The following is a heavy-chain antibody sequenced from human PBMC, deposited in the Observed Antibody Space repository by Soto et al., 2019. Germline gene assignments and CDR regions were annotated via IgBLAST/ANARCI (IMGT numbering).Heavy chain of an antibody. V-gene: IGHV1-69*06. J-gene: IGHJ6*02. CDR3: ARVCYNFWSRYHYYGMDV. CDR1: GGTFSSYA. D-gene: IGHD3-3*01. CDR2: IIPIVTTP. Sequence: QVRLVQSGAEVKKPGSSVKVSCEASGGTFSSYAVTWVRQAPGQGLEWMGGIIPIVTTPNSAQKFQGRLTISADKSTSTSYMAVSSLRSEDTGVYYCARVCYNFWSRYHYYGMDVWGQGTTVIVSS.